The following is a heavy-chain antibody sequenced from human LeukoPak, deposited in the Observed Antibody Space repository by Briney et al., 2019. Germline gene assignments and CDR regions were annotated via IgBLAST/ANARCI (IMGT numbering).Heavy chain of an antibody. D-gene: IGHD2-21*02. J-gene: IGHJ4*02. Sequence: GGSLRLSCAASGFTFSAYGMSWFRQAPGKGLEWVSAITYSSGNTYYADSVKGRFTISRDNSKNTLYLQMNSLRAEATALYYCAKDGTGCGGDCYSDYWGQGTLVTVSS. CDR2: ITYSSGNT. CDR1: GFTFSAYG. V-gene: IGHV3-23*01. CDR3: AKDGTGCGGDCYSDY.